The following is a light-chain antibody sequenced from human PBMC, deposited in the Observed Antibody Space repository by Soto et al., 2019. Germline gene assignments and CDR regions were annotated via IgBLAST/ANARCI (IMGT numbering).Light chain of an antibody. CDR1: SSDVGGYNY. CDR2: EGS. V-gene: IGLV2-14*01. J-gene: IGLJ1*01. CDR3: SSYTSSSTYV. Sequence: QSALTQPASVSGSPGQSITISCTGTSSDVGGYNYVSWYQQHPGKAPKLMIYEGSNRPSGVSNRFSGYKSGNTASLTSSGLQAEDEADYYCSSYTSSSTYVFGTGTKLTVL.